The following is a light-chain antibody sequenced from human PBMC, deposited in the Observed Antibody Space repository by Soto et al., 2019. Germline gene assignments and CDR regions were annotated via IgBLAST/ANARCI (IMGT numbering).Light chain of an antibody. CDR1: QSVSSTY. CDR2: GVS. CDR3: QQYGSSPIT. V-gene: IGKV3-20*01. J-gene: IGKJ5*01. Sequence: EIVLTQSPGTLSLSPGERATLSCRASQSVSSTYLAWYQQKPGQAPRLLIHGVSSRATGVPDRFGGSGSGTDFTRTISRLEPEDFAVYYCQQYGSSPITFGQGTRLE.